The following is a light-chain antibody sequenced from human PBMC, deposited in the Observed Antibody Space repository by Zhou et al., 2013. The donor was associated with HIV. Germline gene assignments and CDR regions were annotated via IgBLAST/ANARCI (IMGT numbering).Light chain of an antibody. CDR1: QDISNW. J-gene: IGKJ1*01. CDR2: AAS. Sequence: DIQMTQSPSSVSASVGDRVTITCRASQDISNWLAWYQQKPGKAPKLLIYAASSLHSGVPSRFSGSGSGTEFTLTISSLQPEDFATYYCQQLNSYPWTFGQGTKVDIK. V-gene: IGKV1-12*01. CDR3: QQLNSYPWT.